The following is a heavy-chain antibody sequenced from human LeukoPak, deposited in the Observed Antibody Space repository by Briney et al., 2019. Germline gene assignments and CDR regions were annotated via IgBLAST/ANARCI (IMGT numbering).Heavy chain of an antibody. CDR2: IYYSGST. D-gene: IGHD4-17*01. CDR1: GGSISSYF. J-gene: IGHJ4*02. Sequence: SETLSLTCTISGGSISSYFWTWIRQPPGKGLEWIGYIYYSGSTNYNPSLKSRVTISLDTSKNQFSLKLSSVTAADTAVYYCARQGRMTTVTTLLYWGQGTLVTVSS. CDR3: ARQGRMTTVTTLLY. V-gene: IGHV4-59*08.